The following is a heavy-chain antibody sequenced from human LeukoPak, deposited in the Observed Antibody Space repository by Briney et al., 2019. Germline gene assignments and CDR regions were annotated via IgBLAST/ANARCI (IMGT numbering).Heavy chain of an antibody. V-gene: IGHV1-2*02. Sequence: GASVKVSCKASGYTFTGYYMHWVRQAPGQGLEWMGWINPNSGGTNYAQKFQGRVTMTRDTSISTAYMELSRLRSDDTAVHYCTLTYCSGGSCYSDYFDYWGQGTLVTVSS. CDR2: INPNSGGT. D-gene: IGHD2-15*01. CDR3: TLTYCSGGSCYSDYFDY. CDR1: GYTFTGYY. J-gene: IGHJ4*02.